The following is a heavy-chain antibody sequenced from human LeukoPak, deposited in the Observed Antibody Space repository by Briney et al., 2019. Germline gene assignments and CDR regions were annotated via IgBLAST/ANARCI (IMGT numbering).Heavy chain of an antibody. V-gene: IGHV3-21*01. CDR2: ISSSSSYI. D-gene: IGHD2-2*01. CDR3: ARERDVVVVPAASPHLPFDY. J-gene: IGHJ4*02. Sequence: GGSLRLSCAASGFTFSIYSMNWVRQAPGKGLEWVSSISSSSSYIYYADSVKGRFTISRDNAKNSLYLQMNSLRAEDTAVYYCARERDVVVVPAASPHLPFDYWGQGTLVTVSS. CDR1: GFTFSIYS.